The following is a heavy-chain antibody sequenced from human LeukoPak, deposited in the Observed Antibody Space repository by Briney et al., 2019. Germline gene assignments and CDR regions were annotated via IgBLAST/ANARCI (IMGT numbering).Heavy chain of an antibody. V-gene: IGHV4-59*01. Sequence: SETLSLTCTVSGGSIDSYYWSWIRQPPGKGLEWIGYIYYTGSTEFHPSLKSRVTISLDTSKNQFSLKLTSVTAADTAVYYCARVYQSAEYYFDYWGQGNLVSVSS. CDR3: ARVYQSAEYYFDY. CDR2: IYYTGST. D-gene: IGHD2-2*01. J-gene: IGHJ4*02. CDR1: GGSIDSYY.